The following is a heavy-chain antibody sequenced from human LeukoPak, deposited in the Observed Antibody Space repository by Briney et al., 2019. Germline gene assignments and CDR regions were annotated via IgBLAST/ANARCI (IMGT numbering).Heavy chain of an antibody. CDR3: ARDTIFGVVHYYYYGMDV. CDR2: IWCDGSNK. Sequence: GGFLRLSCAASGFTFSSYGMHWVRQAPGKGLEWVAVIWCDGSNKYYADSVKGRFTISRDNSKNTLYLQMNSLRAEDTAVYYCARDTIFGVVHYYYYGMDVWGQGTTVTVSS. V-gene: IGHV3-33*01. CDR1: GFTFSSYG. J-gene: IGHJ6*02. D-gene: IGHD3-3*01.